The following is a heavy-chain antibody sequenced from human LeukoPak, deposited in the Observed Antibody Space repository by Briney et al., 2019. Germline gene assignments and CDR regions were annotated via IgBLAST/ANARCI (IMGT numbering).Heavy chain of an antibody. CDR2: ISYDGSNK. CDR3: ARDQAAYYDFWSGGYGMDV. V-gene: IGHV3-30-3*01. D-gene: IGHD3-3*01. J-gene: IGHJ6*02. CDR1: GFTFSSYA. Sequence: GGSLRLSCAASGFTFSSYAMHWVRQAPGKGLEWVAVISYDGSNKYYADSVKGRFTISRGNSKNTLYLQMNSLRAEDTAVYYCARDQAAYYDFWSGGYGMDVWGQGTTVTVSS.